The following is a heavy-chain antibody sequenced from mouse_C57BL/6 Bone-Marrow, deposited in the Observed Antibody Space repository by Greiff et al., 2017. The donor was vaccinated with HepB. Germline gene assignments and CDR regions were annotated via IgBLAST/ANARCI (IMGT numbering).Heavy chain of an antibody. J-gene: IGHJ2*01. CDR3: AREQRLGRYYVDY. D-gene: IGHD4-1*01. Sequence: QVQLQQPGAELVRPGSSVKLSCKASGYTFTSYWMDWVKQRPGQGLEWIGNIYPSDSETHYNQKFKDKATLTVDKSSSTAYMQLSSLTSEDSAVYYCAREQRLGRYYVDYWGQGTTLTVSS. CDR2: IYPSDSET. CDR1: GYTFTSYW. V-gene: IGHV1-61*01.